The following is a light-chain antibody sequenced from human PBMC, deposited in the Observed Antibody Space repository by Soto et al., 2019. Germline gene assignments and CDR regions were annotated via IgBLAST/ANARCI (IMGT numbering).Light chain of an antibody. CDR3: SSYTSSSTLPYV. CDR1: SRDVGGYNY. Sequence: QSVLTQPASVSGSPGQSITISCTGTSRDVGGYNYVSWYQQHPGKAPKLMIYDVSNRPSGVSNRFSGSKSGNTASLTISGLQAEDEADYYCSSYTSSSTLPYVFGTGTKATVL. J-gene: IGLJ1*01. V-gene: IGLV2-14*01. CDR2: DVS.